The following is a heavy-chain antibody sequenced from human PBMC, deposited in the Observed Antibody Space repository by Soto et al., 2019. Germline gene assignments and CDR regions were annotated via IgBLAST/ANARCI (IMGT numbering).Heavy chain of an antibody. D-gene: IGHD6-19*01. CDR1: GFTFSSYA. J-gene: IGHJ4*02. V-gene: IGHV3-30-3*01. Sequence: QVQLVESGGGVVQPGRSLRLSCAASGFTFSSYAMHWVRQAPGKGLEWVAVMSYDGSNKYYADSVKGRFTISRDNSKNSLYIKKTTWRGEDTVVYFGARDKSPYSGGCHNPPLNSWGQGPLVTVSS. CDR2: MSYDGSNK. CDR3: ARDKSPYSGGCHNPPLNS.